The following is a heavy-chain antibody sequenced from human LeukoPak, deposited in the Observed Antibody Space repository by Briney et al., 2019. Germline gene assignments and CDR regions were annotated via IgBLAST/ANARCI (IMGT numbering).Heavy chain of an antibody. V-gene: IGHV3-48*01. CDR3: STAKFDY. CDR2: ISVSGSSI. Sequence: PGGSLRLSCAASGSTLSFYSMNWVRQAPGMGLEWISHISVSGSSIHYAESVKGRFTISRDSAKNSLYLQMNSLTAEDTAVYYCSTAKFDYWGQGTLLTVSS. CDR1: GSTLSFYS. J-gene: IGHJ4*02.